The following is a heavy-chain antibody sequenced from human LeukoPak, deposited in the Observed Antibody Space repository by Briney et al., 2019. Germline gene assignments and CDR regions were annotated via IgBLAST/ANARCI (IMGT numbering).Heavy chain of an antibody. J-gene: IGHJ4*02. D-gene: IGHD3-10*01. CDR1: GGSISSYY. CDR2: IYYSGST. V-gene: IGHV4-59*12. Sequence: PSETLSLTCTVSGGSISSYYWSWIRQPPGKGLEWIGYIYYSGSTNYNPSLKSRVTISVDTSKNQFSLKLSSVTAADTAVYYCARGTMVRGVIVLRPFDYWGQGTLVTVSS. CDR3: ARGTMVRGVIVLRPFDY.